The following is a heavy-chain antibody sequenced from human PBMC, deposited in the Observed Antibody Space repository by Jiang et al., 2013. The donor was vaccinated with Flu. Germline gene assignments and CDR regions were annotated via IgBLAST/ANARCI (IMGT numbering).Heavy chain of an antibody. J-gene: IGHJ4*02. Sequence: VQLVESGAEVKKPGASVKVACKASGHNFIGYYVHWVRQAPGQGLEWMGWINPKNGGTKYLQKFEGRATMTSDTSISTAYMELSRLRYDNTAVYFCARDLGGSYYEGGGWGQGTLVTVSS. CDR2: INPKNGGT. D-gene: IGHD1-26*01. V-gene: IGHV1-2*02. CDR1: GHNFIGYY. CDR3: ARDLGGSYYEGGG.